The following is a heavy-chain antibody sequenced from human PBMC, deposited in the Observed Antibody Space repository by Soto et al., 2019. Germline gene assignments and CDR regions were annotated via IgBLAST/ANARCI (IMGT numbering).Heavy chain of an antibody. V-gene: IGHV3-30-3*01. CDR1: GFTFSSYA. CDR2: ISYDGSNK. J-gene: IGHJ6*02. Sequence: GGSLRLSCAASGFTFSSYAMHWVRQAPGKGLEWVAVISYDGSNKYYADSVKGRFTISRDNSKNTLYLQMNSLRAEDTAVYYCARSIEDKQWLAESDYYYYYGMDVWGQGTTVTVSS. D-gene: IGHD6-19*01. CDR3: ARSIEDKQWLAESDYYYYYGMDV.